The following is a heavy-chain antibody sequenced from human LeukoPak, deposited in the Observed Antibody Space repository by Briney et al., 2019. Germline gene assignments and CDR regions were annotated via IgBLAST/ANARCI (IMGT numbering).Heavy chain of an antibody. V-gene: IGHV3-43D*04. Sequence: GGSLRLSCAASGFTFDDYAMHWVRQAPGKGLEWVSLISWDGGSTYYADSVKGRFTISRDNSKNSLYLQMNSLRAEDTALYYCAKDGAVVVPAAAVSYYYMDAWGKGTTVTVSS. D-gene: IGHD2-2*01. J-gene: IGHJ6*03. CDR2: ISWDGGST. CDR3: AKDGAVVVPAAAVSYYYMDA. CDR1: GFTFDDYA.